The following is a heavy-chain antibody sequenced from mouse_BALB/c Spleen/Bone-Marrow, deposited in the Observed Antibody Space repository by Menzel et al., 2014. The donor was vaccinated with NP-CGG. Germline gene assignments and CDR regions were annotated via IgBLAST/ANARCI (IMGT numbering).Heavy chain of an antibody. CDR3: ASYYYGSSSFAY. Sequence: EVKVVESGAELVKPGASVKLSCTASGFNIKDTYMHWVKQRPEQGLEWIGRIDPANGNTKYDPKLQGKATITADTSSNTAYLQLSSLTSEDTAVYYCASYYYGSSSFAYWGQGTLVTVSA. D-gene: IGHD1-1*01. J-gene: IGHJ3*01. V-gene: IGHV14-3*02. CDR1: GFNIKDTY. CDR2: IDPANGNT.